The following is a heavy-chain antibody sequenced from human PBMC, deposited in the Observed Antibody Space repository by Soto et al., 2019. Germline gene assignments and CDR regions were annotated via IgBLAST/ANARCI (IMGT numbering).Heavy chain of an antibody. CDR1: GGTFTSYA. V-gene: IGHV1-69*01. J-gene: IGHJ6*02. D-gene: IGHD3-10*01. CDR2: IIPLFGTT. Sequence: NVSCKASGGTFTSYALSWVRQAPGQGLEWMGGIIPLFGTTEYAQKFRDRVTITADESTTTAYMELRSLRSDDTAVYYCTREGSAPYYYYGMDAWGQGTTVTVSS. CDR3: TREGSAPYYYYGMDA.